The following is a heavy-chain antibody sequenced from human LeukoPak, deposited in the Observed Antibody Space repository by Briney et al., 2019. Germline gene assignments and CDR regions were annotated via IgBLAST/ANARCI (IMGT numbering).Heavy chain of an antibody. V-gene: IGHV5-51*01. CDR3: ARLTSSWSFDY. Sequence: GEALKISCRGSGYSFTNYWIGWVRQRPGKGLEWMGIIPPDGSDTRYSPSFQGQVTISADKSITTAYLQWRSLKASDTAMYYCARLTSSWSFDYWRQGPLVTVSS. D-gene: IGHD6-13*01. CDR2: IPPDGSDT. CDR1: GYSFTNYW. J-gene: IGHJ4*02.